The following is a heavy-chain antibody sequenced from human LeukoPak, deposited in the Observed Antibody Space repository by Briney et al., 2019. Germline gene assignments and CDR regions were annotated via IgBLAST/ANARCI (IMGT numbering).Heavy chain of an antibody. CDR3: ARSWGRKASGDSDY. V-gene: IGHV1-18*01. CDR2: ISAYNGNT. J-gene: IGHJ4*02. Sequence: ASVNVSCKASGYTFTNYGVSWVRQAPGQGLEWMGWISAYNGNTDYAQQFPGRITMTTNTSTSTAYLELRSLRSDDTAVYYCARSWGRKASGDSDYWGQGTLVTVSS. CDR1: GYTFTNYG. D-gene: IGHD3-16*01.